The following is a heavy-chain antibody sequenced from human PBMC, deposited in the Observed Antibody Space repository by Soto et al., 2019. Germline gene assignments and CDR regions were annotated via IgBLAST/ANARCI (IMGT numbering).Heavy chain of an antibody. CDR2: IKSKTDGGTT. Sequence: GGSLRLSCAASGFTFSNAWMSWVRQAPGKGLEWVGRIKSKTDGGTTDYAAPVKGRFTISRDDSKTTLYLQMNSLKTEDTAVYYCTTEYGEGSYYPGYYFDYWGQGTLVTVSS. V-gene: IGHV3-15*01. CDR3: TTEYGEGSYYPGYYFDY. D-gene: IGHD3-10*01. J-gene: IGHJ4*02. CDR1: GFTFSNAW.